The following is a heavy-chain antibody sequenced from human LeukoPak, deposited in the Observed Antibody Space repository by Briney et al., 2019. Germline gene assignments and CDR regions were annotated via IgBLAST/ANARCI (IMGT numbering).Heavy chain of an antibody. J-gene: IGHJ4*02. V-gene: IGHV1-46*01. CDR3: ARVFAEGYYDSSGVLDY. Sequence: ASVKVSCKASGYTFTTYYIHWVRQAPGQGLEWMGIINPSGGSTRYAQKFQGRVTMTGDTSTSTVYMELSSLRSEDTAVYYCARVFAEGYYDSSGVLDYWGQGTLVTVSS. D-gene: IGHD3-22*01. CDR1: GYTFTTYY. CDR2: INPSGGST.